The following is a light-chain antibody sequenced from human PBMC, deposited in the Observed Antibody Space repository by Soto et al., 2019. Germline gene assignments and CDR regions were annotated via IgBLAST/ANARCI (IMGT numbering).Light chain of an antibody. CDR3: ETWDDSLNGFYV. CDR1: SSNIGGNS. Sequence: QSVLTQPPSVSAAPGQKVTISCSGSSSNIGGNSVSWYQQLPGTAPKLLIYDDNKRPSGIPDRFSGSKSGTSATLGITGFQTGDEADYLCETWDDSLNGFYVFGTGTKVTVL. V-gene: IGLV1-51*01. CDR2: DDN. J-gene: IGLJ1*01.